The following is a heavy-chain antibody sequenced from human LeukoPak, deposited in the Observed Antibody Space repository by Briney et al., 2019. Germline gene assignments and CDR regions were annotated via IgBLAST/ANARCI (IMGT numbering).Heavy chain of an antibody. V-gene: IGHV1-8*01. CDR3: ARGRAAAD. CDR1: GCTFTYND. J-gene: IGHJ4*02. CDR2: MNPGTANT. Sequence: ASVKVSCKASGCTFTYNDINWVRQATGQGLEWMGWMNPGTANTGYSQKFQGRLAMTADTSINTAYMELSGLTSEDTAVYYCARGRAAADWGQGTLVTVSS. D-gene: IGHD2-15*01.